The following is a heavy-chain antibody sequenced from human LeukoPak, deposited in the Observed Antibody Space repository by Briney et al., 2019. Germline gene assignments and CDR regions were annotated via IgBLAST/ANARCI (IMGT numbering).Heavy chain of an antibody. J-gene: IGHJ5*02. V-gene: IGHV4-38-2*02. CDR3: ARETTTNWFDP. CDR2: IFHSGST. D-gene: IGHD1-14*01. Sequence: SETLSLTCTVSGYSITSGYFWAWIRQPPGKGLEWIGSIFHSGSTYCNPSLKSRVTLSVDTSKNHLSLKLTSVTAADTAVYYCARETTTNWFDPWGQGTLVTVSS. CDR1: GYSITSGYF.